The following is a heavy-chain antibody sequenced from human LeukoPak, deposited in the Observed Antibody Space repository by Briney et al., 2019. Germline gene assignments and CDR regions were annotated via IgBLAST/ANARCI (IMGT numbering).Heavy chain of an antibody. CDR2: IRNKARSYTT. CDR3: TRAGGNYSFEY. CDR1: GFNLSDHY. V-gene: IGHV3-72*01. Sequence: GGSLRLSCAASGFNLSDHYMDWVRQAPGKGLEWVGRIRNKARSYTTEYAASVKGRFTISRDDSKISLDLQMNSLKTEDTAVYYCTRAGGNYSFEYWGQGTLVTVSP. J-gene: IGHJ4*02. D-gene: IGHD1-26*01.